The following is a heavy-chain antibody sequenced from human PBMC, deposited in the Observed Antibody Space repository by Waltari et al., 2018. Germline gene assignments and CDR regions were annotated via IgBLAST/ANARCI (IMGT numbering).Heavy chain of an antibody. J-gene: IGHJ4*02. D-gene: IGHD3-16*01. V-gene: IGHV3-30*02. CDR3: TNWGG. Sequence: QVQLVESGGGVVQPGGSLRLSCAASGFPFSSFGMHWVRQGPRKGLEWVAFIRYDGSNKYYADSVKGRFTISRENSKNTLYLQMNSLRAEDTAVYYCTNWGGWGQGTLVTVSS. CDR1: GFPFSSFG. CDR2: IRYDGSNK.